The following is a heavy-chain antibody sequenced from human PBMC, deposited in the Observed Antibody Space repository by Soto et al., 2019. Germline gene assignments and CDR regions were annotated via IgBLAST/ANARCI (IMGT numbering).Heavy chain of an antibody. Sequence: ASVKVSCKASGYTFTSYYMHWVRQAPGQGLEWMGIINPSGGSTSYAQKFQGRVTMTRDTSTSTVYMELSSLRSEDTAVYYCARGYNHHGINSGYTAMAPFFDYWGQGTLVTVSS. CDR1: GYTFTSYY. V-gene: IGHV1-46*01. D-gene: IGHD5-18*01. CDR3: ARGYNHHGINSGYTAMAPFFDY. CDR2: INPSGGST. J-gene: IGHJ4*02.